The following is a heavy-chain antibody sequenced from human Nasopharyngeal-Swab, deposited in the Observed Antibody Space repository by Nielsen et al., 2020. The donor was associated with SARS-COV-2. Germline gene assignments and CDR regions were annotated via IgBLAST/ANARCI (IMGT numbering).Heavy chain of an antibody. CDR1: GFSFNMYT. J-gene: IGHJ3*02. V-gene: IGHV3-21*01. CDR3: ARATPAFDI. CDR2: ISSTGDYI. Sequence: GGSLRLSCAASGFSFNMYTLNWVRQAPGKGLEWVSGISSTGDYIYYAASVKGRFTISRDNAKNSLYLQMNSLRDEDTAVYYCARATPAFDIWGQGTMVTVSS.